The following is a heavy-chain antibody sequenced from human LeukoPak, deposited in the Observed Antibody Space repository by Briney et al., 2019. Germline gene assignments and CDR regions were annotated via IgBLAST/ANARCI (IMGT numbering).Heavy chain of an antibody. D-gene: IGHD5-24*01. V-gene: IGHV4-59*08. CDR2: IYYSGST. J-gene: IGHJ4*02. Sequence: SETLSLTCTVSGGSISSYYWSWIRQPPGKGLERIGYIYYSGSTNYNPSLKSRVTISVDTSKNQFSLKLSSVTAADTAVYYCARLSARRAGCDYWGQGTLVTVSS. CDR1: GGSISSYY. CDR3: ARLSARRAGCDY.